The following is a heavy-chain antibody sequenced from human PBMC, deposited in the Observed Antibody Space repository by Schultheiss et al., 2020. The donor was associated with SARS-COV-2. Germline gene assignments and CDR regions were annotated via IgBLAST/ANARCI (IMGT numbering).Heavy chain of an antibody. CDR2: IHPDDSDT. J-gene: IGHJ4*02. Sequence: GGSLRLSCKGSGYSFTSYWISWVRQMPGKGLEWMGIIHPDDSDTRYSPSFQGQVTISADKSISTAYLQWSSLKASDTAMYYCARPGAYSSGWYYFDYWGQGTLVTVSS. CDR1: GYSFTSYW. D-gene: IGHD6-19*01. CDR3: ARPGAYSSGWYYFDY. V-gene: IGHV5-51*01.